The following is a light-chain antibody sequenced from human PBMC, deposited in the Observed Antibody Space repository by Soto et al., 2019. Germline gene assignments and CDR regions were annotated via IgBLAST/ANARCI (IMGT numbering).Light chain of an antibody. CDR3: QQYGSSPIT. V-gene: IGKV3-20*01. Sequence: EIVLTQSPGTLSLSPGERATLSCRASQSVISTYLAWYQQKPGQAPRLLIYGASSRATGIPDRFSGSGSGTDFTLTISRLEPEDFAVYYCQQYGSSPITFGQGTDWRL. CDR2: GAS. CDR1: QSVISTY. J-gene: IGKJ5*01.